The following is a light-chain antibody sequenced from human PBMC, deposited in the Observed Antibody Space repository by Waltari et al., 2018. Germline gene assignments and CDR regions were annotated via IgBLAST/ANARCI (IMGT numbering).Light chain of an antibody. V-gene: IGLV3-1*01. CDR2: END. Sequence: SYELTQPHSVSVSPGQTATITCPGRNMGEKFVCWYQQKSGQSPVLIIYENDKRPAGIPERFSASNSGNKATLTISQTQATDEADYYCQAWDIYSGFVFGPGTTVSVL. J-gene: IGLJ1*01. CDR3: QAWDIYSGFV. CDR1: NMGEKF.